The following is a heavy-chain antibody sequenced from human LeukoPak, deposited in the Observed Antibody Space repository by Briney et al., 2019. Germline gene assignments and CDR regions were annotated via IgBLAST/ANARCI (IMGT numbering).Heavy chain of an antibody. CDR1: GFTFSNYA. V-gene: IGHV3-21*01. Sequence: PGGSLRLSCSASGFTFSNYAMTWVRQAPGKGLEWVSSISSSSSYIYYADSVKGRFTISRDNAKNSLYLQMNSLRAEDTAVYYCARGGELLPYYYYGMDVWGQGTTVTVSS. J-gene: IGHJ6*02. CDR3: ARGGELLPYYYYGMDV. CDR2: ISSSSSYI. D-gene: IGHD1-7*01.